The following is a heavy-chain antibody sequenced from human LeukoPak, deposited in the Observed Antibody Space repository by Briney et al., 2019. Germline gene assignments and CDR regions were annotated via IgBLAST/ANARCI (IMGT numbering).Heavy chain of an antibody. CDR2: ISGSGGST. Sequence: PGGSLRLSCAASGFTFSSYAMSWVRQAPGKGLEWVSAISGSGGSTYYADSVKGRFTISRGNSKNTLYLQMNSLRAEDTAVYYCAKLEIVVVPAALRSLGYYMDVWGKGTTVTVSS. CDR1: GFTFSSYA. V-gene: IGHV3-23*01. CDR3: AKLEIVVVPAALRSLGYYMDV. J-gene: IGHJ6*03. D-gene: IGHD2-2*03.